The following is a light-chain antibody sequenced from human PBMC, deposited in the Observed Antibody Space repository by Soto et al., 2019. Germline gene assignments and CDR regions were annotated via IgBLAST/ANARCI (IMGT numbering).Light chain of an antibody. Sequence: DIPMTQSPSSLSASVGDRVTITCRASQSINNYLNWYQQRPGKSPKLLISAASTLQSGVPSRFSGSGSGTVFSLTISSLQPEDFATYHCQQTYSRPWTFGQGTMVEIK. J-gene: IGKJ1*01. V-gene: IGKV1-39*01. CDR3: QQTYSRPWT. CDR2: AAS. CDR1: QSINNY.